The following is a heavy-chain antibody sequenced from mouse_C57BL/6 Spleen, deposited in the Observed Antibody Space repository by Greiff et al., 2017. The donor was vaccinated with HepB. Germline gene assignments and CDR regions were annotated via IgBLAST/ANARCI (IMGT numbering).Heavy chain of an antibody. CDR3: ARWDGRDYFDY. CDR2: IYPGDGDT. CDR1: GYAFSSSW. Sequence: VQLQQSGPELVKPGASVKISCKASGYAFSSSWMNWVKQRPGKGLEWIGRIYPGDGDTNYNGKFKGKATLTADKSSSTAYMQLSSLTSDDSAVYFCARWDGRDYFDYWGQGTTLTVSS. D-gene: IGHD2-3*01. J-gene: IGHJ2*01. V-gene: IGHV1-82*01.